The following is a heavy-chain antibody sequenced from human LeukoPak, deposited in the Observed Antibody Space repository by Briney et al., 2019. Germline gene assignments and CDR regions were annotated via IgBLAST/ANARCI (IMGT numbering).Heavy chain of an antibody. CDR3: ARDRAGEQWLSNFDY. V-gene: IGHV4-59*01. CDR2: ISYSGST. J-gene: IGHJ4*02. CDR1: GGSISNYY. D-gene: IGHD6-19*01. Sequence: SETLSLTCTVSGGSISNYYWSWIRQPPGKGLEWIGYISYSGSTNYNPSLRSRVTISVDTSKNQFSLKLSSVTAADTAVYYCARDRAGEQWLSNFDYWGQGTLVTVSS.